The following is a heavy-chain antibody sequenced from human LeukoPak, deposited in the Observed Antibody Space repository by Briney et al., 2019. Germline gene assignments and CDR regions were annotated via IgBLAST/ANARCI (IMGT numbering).Heavy chain of an antibody. D-gene: IGHD3-9*01. CDR3: AKSPVKVRSWLLYFDY. Sequence: GGSLRLSCAASGFTFDDYTMHWVRQAPGKGLEWVSLISWDGGSTYYADSVKGRFTISRDNSKNSLYLQMNSLRTEDTALYYCAKSPVKVRSWLLYFDYWGQGTLVTVSS. CDR2: ISWDGGST. CDR1: GFTFDDYT. J-gene: IGHJ4*02. V-gene: IGHV3-43*01.